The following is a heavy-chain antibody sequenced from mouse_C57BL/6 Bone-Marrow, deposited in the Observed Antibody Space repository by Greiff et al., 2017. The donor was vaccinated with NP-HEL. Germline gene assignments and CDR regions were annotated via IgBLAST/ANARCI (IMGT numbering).Heavy chain of an antibody. CDR2: INPSSGYT. CDR3: AREGPLTGYWYFDV. D-gene: IGHD4-1*01. CDR1: GYTFTSYT. J-gene: IGHJ1*03. Sequence: QVQLKESGAELARPGASVKMSCKASGYTFTSYTMHWVKQRPGQGLEWIGYINPSSGYTKYKQKFKDKATLTADKSSSTAYMQLSSLTSEDSAVYYCAREGPLTGYWYFDVWGTGTTVTVSS. V-gene: IGHV1-4*01.